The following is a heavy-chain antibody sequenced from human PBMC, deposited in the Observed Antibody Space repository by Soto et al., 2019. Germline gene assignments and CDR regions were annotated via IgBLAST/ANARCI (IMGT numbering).Heavy chain of an antibody. CDR1: GFTFSSYA. D-gene: IGHD1-7*01. CDR2: ISYDGSNK. V-gene: IGHV3-30-3*01. Sequence: PGGSLRLSCAASGFTFSSYAMHWVRQAPGKGLEWVAVISYDGSNKYYADSVKGRFTISRDNSKNTLYLQMNSLRAEDTAVYYCASAYNWNFERWGQGTMVTVSS. CDR3: ASAYNWNFER. J-gene: IGHJ3*01.